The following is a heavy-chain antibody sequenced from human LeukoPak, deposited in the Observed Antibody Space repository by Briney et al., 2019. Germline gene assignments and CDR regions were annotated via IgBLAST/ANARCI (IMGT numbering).Heavy chain of an antibody. Sequence: SETLSLTRTVSGGSISSYYWSWIRQPPGKGLEWIGYIYYSGDTNYNPSLKSRVTISVDTSKNQFSLKLSSVTAADTAVYYCARMGYSGHYFDYWGQGTLVTVSS. CDR2: IYYSGDT. V-gene: IGHV4-59*01. CDR3: ARMGYSGHYFDY. D-gene: IGHD1-26*01. CDR1: GGSISSYY. J-gene: IGHJ4*02.